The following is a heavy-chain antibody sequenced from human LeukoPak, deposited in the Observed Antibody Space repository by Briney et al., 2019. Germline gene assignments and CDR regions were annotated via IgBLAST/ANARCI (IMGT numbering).Heavy chain of an antibody. CDR1: GGTFSSYA. Sequence: ASVKVSCKASGGTFSSYAISWVRQAPGQGREWMGGIIPIFGTAHYVHKFPGRVTLTADESPSTAYMELCGLRSEDTAVYYCARGGYGYCSSTSCTTDYWGQGTLVTVSS. CDR2: IIPIFGTA. CDR3: ARGGYGYCSSTSCTTDY. D-gene: IGHD2-2*03. J-gene: IGHJ4*02. V-gene: IGHV1-69*13.